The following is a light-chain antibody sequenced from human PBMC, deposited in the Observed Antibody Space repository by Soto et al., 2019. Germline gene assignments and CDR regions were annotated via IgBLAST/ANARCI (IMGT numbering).Light chain of an antibody. CDR3: QQLNSYTRT. Sequence: IQLTQSPSSLSASVGDRVTITCRASQGISSYLAWYQQKPGKAPKLLIYAASTLQSGVPSRFSGSGSGTDFTLTISSLQPEDFETYYCQQLNSYTRTFGQGTKVDIK. CDR1: QGISSY. J-gene: IGKJ1*01. V-gene: IGKV1-9*01. CDR2: AAS.